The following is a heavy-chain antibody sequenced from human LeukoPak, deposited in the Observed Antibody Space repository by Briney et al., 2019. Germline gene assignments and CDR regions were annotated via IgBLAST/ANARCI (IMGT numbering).Heavy chain of an antibody. CDR3: AREPYYYGMDV. CDR1: GFTFSSYE. J-gene: IGHJ6*02. CDR2: ISSSGSTI. V-gene: IGHV3-48*03. Sequence: GGSLRLSCAASGFTFSSYEMNWVRQAPGKGLEWVSYISSSGSTIYYADSVKGRFTISRDNAKDSLYLQMNSLRAEDTAVYYCAREPYYYGMDVWGQGTTVTVSS.